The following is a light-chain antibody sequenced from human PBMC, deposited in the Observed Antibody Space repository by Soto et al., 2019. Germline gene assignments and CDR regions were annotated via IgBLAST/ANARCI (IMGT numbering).Light chain of an antibody. Sequence: QSALTQPPSASGSPGRSVTISCTGTTSDIGGYNYVSWYQQHPGKAPKLMIYEVNKRPSGVPDRFSGSKSGNTASLTVSGLQAEDEADYYCCSYAGSYTWVFGGGTKLTVL. V-gene: IGLV2-8*01. CDR3: CSYAGSYTWV. CDR1: TSDIGGYNY. J-gene: IGLJ3*02. CDR2: EVN.